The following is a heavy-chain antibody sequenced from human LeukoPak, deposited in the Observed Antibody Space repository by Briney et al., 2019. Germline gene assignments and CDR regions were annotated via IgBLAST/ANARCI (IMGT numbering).Heavy chain of an antibody. Sequence: SETLSLTCTVSGGPISSSSYYWGWIRQPPGKGLEWIGSIYYSGSTYYNPSLKSRVTISVDTSKNQFSLKLSSVTAADTAVYYCARHRTYYYGSGSPDYWGQGTLVTVSS. CDR1: GGPISSSSYY. J-gene: IGHJ4*02. CDR2: IYYSGST. V-gene: IGHV4-39*01. D-gene: IGHD3-10*01. CDR3: ARHRTYYYGSGSPDY.